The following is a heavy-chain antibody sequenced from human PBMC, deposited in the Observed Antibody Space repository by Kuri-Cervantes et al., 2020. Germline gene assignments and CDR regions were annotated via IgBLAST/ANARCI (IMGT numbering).Heavy chain of an antibody. CDR1: GFTFSSYS. D-gene: IGHD2-2*01. J-gene: IGHJ4*02. CDR3: ARESQLLFCFDY. Sequence: GESLKISCAASGFTFSSYSMNWVRQAPGKGLEWVSSISSSSSYIYYADSVKGRFTISRDNAKNSLYLQMNSLRAEDTAVYYCARESQLLFCFDYWGQGALVTVSS. CDR2: ISSSSSYI. V-gene: IGHV3-21*01.